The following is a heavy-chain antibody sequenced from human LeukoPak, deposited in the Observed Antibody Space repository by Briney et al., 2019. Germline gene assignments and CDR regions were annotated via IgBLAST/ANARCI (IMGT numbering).Heavy chain of an antibody. J-gene: IGHJ4*02. CDR1: GFTFSDYY. CDR2: ISSSGSTI. CDR3: ARDTLGEGEDANYAVYYFDY. D-gene: IGHD4/OR15-4a*01. Sequence: GGSLRLSCAASGFTFSDYYMSWIRQAPGKGLEWVSYISSSGSTIYYADSVKGRFTISRDNGKNSLDLQMNSLRADDTAVYYCARDTLGEGEDANYAVYYFDYWGQGTVVTVSS. V-gene: IGHV3-11*04.